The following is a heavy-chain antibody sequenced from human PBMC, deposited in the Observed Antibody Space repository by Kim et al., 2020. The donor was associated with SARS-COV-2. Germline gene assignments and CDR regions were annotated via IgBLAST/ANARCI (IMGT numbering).Heavy chain of an antibody. D-gene: IGHD2-2*01. V-gene: IGHV3-21*01. Sequence: GGSLRLSCAASGFTFSSYGMSWVRQAPGKGLEWVSSISSSGSYIYYADSVKGRFTISRDNAKNSLYLQMNSLRAEDTAVYYCARDPRDIVVVPADYPWGQGTLVTVSS. CDR2: ISSSGSYI. CDR3: ARDPRDIVVVPADYP. CDR1: GFTFSSYG. J-gene: IGHJ5*02.